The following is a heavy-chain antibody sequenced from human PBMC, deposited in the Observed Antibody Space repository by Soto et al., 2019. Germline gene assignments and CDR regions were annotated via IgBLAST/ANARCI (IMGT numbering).Heavy chain of an antibody. D-gene: IGHD5-12*01. CDR2: INHSGST. J-gene: IGHJ4*02. V-gene: IGHV4-34*01. CDR3: ARGGGIEYGGYDGDFDY. Sequence: PSETLSLTCAVYGGSFSGYYWSWIRQPPGKGLEWIGEINHSGSTNYNPSLKSRVTISVDTSKNQFSLKLSSVTAADTAVYYCARGGGIEYGGYDGDFDYWGQGTLVTVSS. CDR1: GGSFSGYY.